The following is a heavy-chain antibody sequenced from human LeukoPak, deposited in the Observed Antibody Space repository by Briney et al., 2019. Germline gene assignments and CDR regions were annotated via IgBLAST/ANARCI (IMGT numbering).Heavy chain of an antibody. CDR3: AKDISGSGEGFDI. CDR1: GFTFSGYG. V-gene: IGHV3-30*02. Sequence: GSLKRSCAASGFTFSGYGMHWVRQAPGKGLEWLAFIRYGGSNKYYADSVKGRFTISRDNYKNTLYLQMNSLRAEDTAVYYCAKDISGSGEGFDIWGQGTMVTVSS. D-gene: IGHD3-10*01. CDR2: IRYGGSNK. J-gene: IGHJ3*02.